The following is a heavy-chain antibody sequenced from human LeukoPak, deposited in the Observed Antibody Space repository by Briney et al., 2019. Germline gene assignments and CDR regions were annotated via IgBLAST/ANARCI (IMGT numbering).Heavy chain of an antibody. CDR1: GYTFTSYD. CDR3: ARSLWFDAVFDP. CDR2: MNPNTGNT. J-gene: IGHJ5*02. Sequence: ASVKVSCKASGYTFTSYDINWVRQATGQGLEWMGWMNPNTGNTGYVQKFQGRVTMTRDTSISTAYMELSRLRSDDTAVYYCARSLWFDAVFDPWGQGTLVTVSS. D-gene: IGHD3-10*01. V-gene: IGHV1-8*01.